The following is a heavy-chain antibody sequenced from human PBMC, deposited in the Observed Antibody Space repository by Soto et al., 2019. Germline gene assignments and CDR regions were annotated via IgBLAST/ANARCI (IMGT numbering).Heavy chain of an antibody. CDR1: GFTFSSYA. Sequence: GGSLRLSCAASGFTFSSYAMSWVRQAPGKGLEWVSAISGSGGSTYYADSVKGRFTISRDNSKNTLYLQMNSLRAEDTAVYYCAKDRVYYDYIWGSYYDAFDIWGQGTMVTVSS. CDR2: ISGSGGST. V-gene: IGHV3-23*01. D-gene: IGHD3-16*01. J-gene: IGHJ3*02. CDR3: AKDRVYYDYIWGSYYDAFDI.